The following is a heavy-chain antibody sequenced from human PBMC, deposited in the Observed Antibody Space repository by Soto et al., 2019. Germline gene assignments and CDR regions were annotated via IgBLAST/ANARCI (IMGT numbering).Heavy chain of an antibody. CDR2: INPNSGNI. V-gene: IGHV1-8*01. J-gene: IGHJ4*02. D-gene: IGHD3-10*01. CDR1: GDTLTTYD. Sequence: ASVKVSCKASGDTLTTYDINCVRQATGHGLEWMGWINPNSGNIGYAQRFQGRVTMTRDTAIRTAYMEVSSLKSDDTAVYYCARGRASGSYYLLDYWGQGTLVTVSS. CDR3: ARGRASGSYYLLDY.